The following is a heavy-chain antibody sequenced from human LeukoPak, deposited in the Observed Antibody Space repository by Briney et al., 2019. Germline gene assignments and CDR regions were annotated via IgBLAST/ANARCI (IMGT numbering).Heavy chain of an antibody. Sequence: PSETLSLTCTVSGGSISSYYWNWFRQPPGKGLEWIGNIYSSGSANHNPSLQSRVTISVDTSKNQISLKLSSVTAADTAAYYCARDKGPYWYFDLWGRGTLVAVSS. V-gene: IGHV4-59*01. CDR2: IYSSGSA. J-gene: IGHJ2*01. CDR1: GGSISSYY. CDR3: ARDKGPYWYFDL.